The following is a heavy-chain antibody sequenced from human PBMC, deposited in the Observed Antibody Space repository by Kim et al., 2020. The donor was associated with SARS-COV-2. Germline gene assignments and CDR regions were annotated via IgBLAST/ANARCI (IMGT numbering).Heavy chain of an antibody. CDR2: SRNKANRYTT. D-gene: IGHD2-21*01. Sequence: GGSLRLSCAASGFTLSDYYIDWVRQAPGKGLEWIGRSRNKANRYTTEYAASVKGRFTVSRDDSKNSVYLQMNSLKIEDTAVYYCASQLFGESNWGQGTLVIVSS. CDR1: GFTLSDYY. J-gene: IGHJ4*02. V-gene: IGHV3-72*01. CDR3: ASQLFGESN.